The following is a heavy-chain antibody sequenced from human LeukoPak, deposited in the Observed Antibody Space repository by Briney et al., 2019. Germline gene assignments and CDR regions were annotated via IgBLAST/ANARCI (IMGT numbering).Heavy chain of an antibody. J-gene: IGHJ6*03. CDR2: IRYDGSNK. CDR1: GFTFSSYG. CDR3: AKEGIHMHYYYMDV. Sequence: GGSLRLSCAASGFTFSSYGMHWVRQAPGKGLEWVAFIRYDGSNKFYADSVKGRFTISRDNSKNTLYLQMNSLRAEDTAVYYCAKEGIHMHYYYMDVWGKGTTVTVSS. D-gene: IGHD6-13*01. V-gene: IGHV3-30*02.